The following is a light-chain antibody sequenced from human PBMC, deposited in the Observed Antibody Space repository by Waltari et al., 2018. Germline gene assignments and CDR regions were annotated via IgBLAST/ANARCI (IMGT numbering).Light chain of an antibody. Sequence: DIQMTQSPSSLSASVGDRVTITCRASQSINRYLNWYQQKPGKAPRLLIYAASRLQSGVPSRFSGSGSGTDFTLSISSLQPEDFATYYCQQSYATSITFGQGTQLEIK. CDR1: QSINRY. CDR2: AAS. CDR3: QQSYATSIT. V-gene: IGKV1-39*01. J-gene: IGKJ5*01.